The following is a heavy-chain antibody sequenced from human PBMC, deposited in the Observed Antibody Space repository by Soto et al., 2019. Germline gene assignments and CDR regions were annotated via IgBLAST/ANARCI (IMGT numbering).Heavy chain of an antibody. V-gene: IGHV4-39*01. J-gene: IGHJ5*02. Sequence: SETPSLTCSVSGRSISEINSYWGWIRQTPGEGLEWIGTIHHTGSTYYNPSLKSRVIISLDTSKNQFSLKLSAVTAADAALDYCARPEGGYGSGYSWFGPWGQGTRVTVSS. CDR1: GRSISEINSY. CDR2: IHHTGST. CDR3: ARPEGGYGSGYSWFGP. D-gene: IGHD5-12*01.